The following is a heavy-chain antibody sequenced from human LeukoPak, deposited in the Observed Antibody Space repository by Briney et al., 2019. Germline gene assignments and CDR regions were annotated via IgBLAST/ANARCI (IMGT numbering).Heavy chain of an antibody. CDR2: ISGSGGST. D-gene: IGHD2-2*01. CDR3: AKERDIVVVPAAMQVGY. J-gene: IGHJ4*02. Sequence: GGSLRLSCAASGFTFSSYAVSWVRQAPGKGLEWVSAISGSGGSTYYADSVKGRFTISRDNSKNTLYLQMNSLRAEDTAVYYCAKERDIVVVPAAMQVGYWGQGTLVTVSS. CDR1: GFTFSSYA. V-gene: IGHV3-23*01.